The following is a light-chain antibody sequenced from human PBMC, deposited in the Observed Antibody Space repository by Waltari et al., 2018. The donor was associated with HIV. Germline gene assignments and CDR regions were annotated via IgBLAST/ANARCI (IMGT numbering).Light chain of an antibody. J-gene: IGLJ2*01. Sequence: QSVLTQPPSASGTPGQRANNSCFGSTPNIGRHYVYWYQQRPGLAPKLLIYNDNRRPSGVSDRFPWSKSGTSAAPAISGLRSGDAADYECAAWDDRLNLVVGGGTKLTVL. V-gene: IGLV1-47*02. CDR2: NDN. CDR1: TPNIGRHY. CDR3: AAWDDRLNLV.